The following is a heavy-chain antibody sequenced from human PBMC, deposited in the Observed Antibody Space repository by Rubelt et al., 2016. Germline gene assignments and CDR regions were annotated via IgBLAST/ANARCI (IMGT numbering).Heavy chain of an antibody. CDR2: IKQGGSEI. CDR1: GFTFRTYW. CDR3: VVAGKNWYFDV. D-gene: IGHD6-19*01. J-gene: IGHJ2*01. Sequence: VQVVESGGGVVQPGGSLRLSCEGSGFTFRTYWMSWVRQAPGKGLEWVANIKQGGSEIDYVDSVKGRFTISRDDTKKSLYLHMGSLRADDTAVYYCVVAGKNWYFDVWGRGTLGTVSS. V-gene: IGHV3-7*01.